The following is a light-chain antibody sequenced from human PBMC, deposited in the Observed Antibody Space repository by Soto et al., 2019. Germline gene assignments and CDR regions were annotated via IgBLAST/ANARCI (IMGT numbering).Light chain of an antibody. V-gene: IGKV3-20*01. CDR1: QSVSSSY. J-gene: IGKJ2*01. CDR2: GAS. Sequence: EIVLTQSPGTLSLSPGERATLACRASQSVSSSYLAWYQQKPGQAPRLLIYGASSRATGIPDRFSGSGSGTDFTLTISRLEPEDFAVYYCPQHGSSPYTFGQGTKLEIK. CDR3: PQHGSSPYT.